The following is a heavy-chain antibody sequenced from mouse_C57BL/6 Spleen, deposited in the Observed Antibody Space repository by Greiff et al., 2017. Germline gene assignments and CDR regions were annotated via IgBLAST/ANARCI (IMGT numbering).Heavy chain of an antibody. D-gene: IGHD1-1*01. J-gene: IGHJ2*01. Sequence: VQLVESGAELVKPGASVKISCKASGYAFSSYWMNWVKQRPGKGLEWIGQIYPGDGDTNYNGKFKGKATLTADKSSSTAYMQLSSLTSEDSAVYFCARWDGSSPFDYWGQGTTLTVSS. CDR1: GYAFSSYW. V-gene: IGHV1-80*01. CDR3: ARWDGSSPFDY. CDR2: IYPGDGDT.